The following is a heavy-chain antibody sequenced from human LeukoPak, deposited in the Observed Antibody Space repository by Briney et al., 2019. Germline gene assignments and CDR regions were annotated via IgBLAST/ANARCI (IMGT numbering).Heavy chain of an antibody. Sequence: SETLSLTCTVSGSSMNNYYWSWIRQAPGEGLEWIGYISDSGSTNYNPSLGSRVTISVDTSKNQFSLKLTSVTAADTALYYCARYDYGDCWFDPWGQGTLVTVSS. D-gene: IGHD4-17*01. CDR2: ISDSGST. J-gene: IGHJ5*02. CDR3: ARYDYGDCWFDP. CDR1: GSSMNNYY. V-gene: IGHV4-59*01.